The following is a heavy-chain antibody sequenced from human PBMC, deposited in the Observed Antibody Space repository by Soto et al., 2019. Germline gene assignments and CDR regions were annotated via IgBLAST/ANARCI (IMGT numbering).Heavy chain of an antibody. D-gene: IGHD1-26*01. V-gene: IGHV3-15*07. CDR1: GFIFSNAW. CDR2: VKSKIDGGTT. J-gene: IGHJ4*02. CDR3: TTKGLSTGSPATFAY. Sequence: EVQLVESGGGLVKPGGSLRLSCAASGFIFSNAWMNLVRQAPGKGLEWVGRVKSKIDGGTTDYAAPVKGRFTISRDDSKSRLYLQMNSRYPEDTAVYYCTTKGLSTGSPATFAYWGQGTLVTVSS.